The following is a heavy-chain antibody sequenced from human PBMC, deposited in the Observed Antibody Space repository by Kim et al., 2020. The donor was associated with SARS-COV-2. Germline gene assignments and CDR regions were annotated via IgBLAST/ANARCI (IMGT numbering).Heavy chain of an antibody. CDR1: GYTKTSYG. V-gene: IGHV7-4-1*02. J-gene: IGHJ5*02. Sequence: ASVKVECKASGYTKTSYGMKRVRQAPGQGLERMPENNRYTVNPKYDQDCTVCVYFTLDTSVSTAYLKISSLKAEDTAVYYCARDGMIPPGWFDPWGQGTLVTVSS. D-gene: IGHD3-22*01. CDR2: NNRYTVNP. CDR3: ARDGMIPPGWFDP.